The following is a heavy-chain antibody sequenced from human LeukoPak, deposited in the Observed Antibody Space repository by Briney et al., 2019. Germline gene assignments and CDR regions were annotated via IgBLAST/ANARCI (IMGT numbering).Heavy chain of an antibody. D-gene: IGHD3-10*01. CDR1: GFTFSRYS. Sequence: GGSLRLSCAASGFTFSRYSVNWVRQAPGKGLEWVSCITGSSDYIFYADSVRGRFTISRDNAKNLLFLQMNSLRAEDTAVYYCAKFKGHYGDSEYYFDSWGQGTLVTVSS. J-gene: IGHJ4*02. CDR3: AKFKGHYGDSEYYFDS. V-gene: IGHV3-21*01. CDR2: ITGSSDYI.